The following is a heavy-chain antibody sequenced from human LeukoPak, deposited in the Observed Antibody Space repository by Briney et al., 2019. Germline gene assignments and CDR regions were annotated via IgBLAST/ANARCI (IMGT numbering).Heavy chain of an antibody. Sequence: PGGSLRLSCAASGFTFEYFAMHWVRQLPGKGLEWVSGIGWNSVYIAYAASVKGRFTISRHNAKNSLFLQMNSLRAEDTAVYYYARRVPSQVITDYFAYWGQGALVTVSS. CDR3: ARRVPSQVITDYFAY. CDR2: IGWNSVYI. CDR1: GFTFEYFA. V-gene: IGHV3-9*01. D-gene: IGHD4-11*01. J-gene: IGHJ4*02.